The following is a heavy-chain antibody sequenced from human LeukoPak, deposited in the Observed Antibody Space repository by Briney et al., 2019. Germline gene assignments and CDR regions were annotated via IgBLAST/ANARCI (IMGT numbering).Heavy chain of an antibody. D-gene: IGHD1-26*01. CDR2: ISSSGSTI. V-gene: IGHV3-48*03. Sequence: PGGSLRLSCAASGFTFSSYAMSWVRQAPGKGLEWVSYISSSGSTIYYADSVKGRFTISRDNAKNSLYLQMNSLRAEDTAVYYCARDTSGSYVFDYWGQGTLVTVSS. J-gene: IGHJ4*02. CDR1: GFTFSSYA. CDR3: ARDTSGSYVFDY.